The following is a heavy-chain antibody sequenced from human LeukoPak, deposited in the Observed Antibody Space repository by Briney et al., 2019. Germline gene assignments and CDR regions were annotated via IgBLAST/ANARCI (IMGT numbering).Heavy chain of an antibody. Sequence: PGKSLRLSCAASGFTFNNYGMHWVRQAPGKGLEWVAVISYDGSNKYYADSVKGRFTISRDNSKNTLYLQMYSLRAEDTAVYYCARGPRRYCGGDCYWYFQHWGQGTLVTVSS. CDR1: GFTFNNYG. D-gene: IGHD2-21*02. J-gene: IGHJ1*01. V-gene: IGHV3-30*03. CDR2: ISYDGSNK. CDR3: ARGPRRYCGGDCYWYFQH.